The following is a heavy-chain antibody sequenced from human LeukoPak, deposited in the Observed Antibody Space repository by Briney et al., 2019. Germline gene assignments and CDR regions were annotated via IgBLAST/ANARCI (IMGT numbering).Heavy chain of an antibody. CDR3: ARDRGGVYDAFDI. V-gene: IGHV4-39*02. CDR1: GGSISSSSYY. D-gene: IGHD2-15*01. J-gene: IGHJ3*02. CDR2: IYYTGST. Sequence: SETLSLTCTVSGGSISSSSYYWGWIRQPPGKGLEWIGCIYYTGSTYYNPSLKSRVTISVDTSKNQFSLKLSSVTAADTAVYYCARDRGGVYDAFDIWGQGTMVTVSS.